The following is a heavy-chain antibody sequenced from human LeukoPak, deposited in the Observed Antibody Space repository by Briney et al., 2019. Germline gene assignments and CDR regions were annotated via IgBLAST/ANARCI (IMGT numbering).Heavy chain of an antibody. CDR1: GYSISSGYY. J-gene: IGHJ5*02. V-gene: IGHV4-38-2*02. Sequence: SETLSLTCTVSGYSISSGYYWAWIRQTPGKGLEWIGSIYHTSSTYRNPSLRSRVTISVGTSKNQFSLNLTSLTAADTAVYYCARGGSRYQLLNWFDPWGQGTLVTVSS. CDR2: IYHTSST. CDR3: ARGGSRYQLLNWFDP. D-gene: IGHD2-2*01.